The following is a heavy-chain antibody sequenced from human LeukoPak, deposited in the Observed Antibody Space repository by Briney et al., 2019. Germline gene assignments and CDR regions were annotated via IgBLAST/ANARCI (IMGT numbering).Heavy chain of an antibody. CDR1: GGSFSSNY. CDR2: INHSGST. D-gene: IGHD4-17*01. CDR3: ASVLPTVTTPLNFFDN. V-gene: IGHV4-34*01. J-gene: IGHJ4*02. Sequence: PSETLSLTCAVYGGSFSSNYWSWIRQPPGKGLEWIGEINHSGSTNYNPSLKSRVTMSVDTSKNQFSLKLSSVTAADTAVYYRASVLPTVTTPLNFFDNWGQRTLVTVSS.